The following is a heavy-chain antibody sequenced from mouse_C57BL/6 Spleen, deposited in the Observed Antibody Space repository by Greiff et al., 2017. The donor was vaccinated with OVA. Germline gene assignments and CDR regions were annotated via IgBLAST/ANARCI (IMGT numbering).Heavy chain of an antibody. CDR1: GYTFTSYW. D-gene: IGHD1-1*01. CDR2: IHPNSGST. V-gene: IGHV1-64*01. CDR3: ASCSSYGWFAY. Sequence: VQLQQPGAELVKPGASVKLSCKASGYTFTSYWMHWVKQRPGQGLEWIGMIHPNSGSTNYNEKFKSKATLTVDKSSSTAYMQLSSLTSEDSAVYDCASCSSYGWFAYWGQGTLVTVSA. J-gene: IGHJ3*01.